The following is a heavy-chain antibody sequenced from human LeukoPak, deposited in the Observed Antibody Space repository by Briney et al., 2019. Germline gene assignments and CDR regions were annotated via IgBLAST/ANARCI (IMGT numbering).Heavy chain of an antibody. Sequence: PGGSLRLSCAASGFTFSSYAMNWLRQAPGKGREWVSSISDTGGTTYYTDSVTGRFTIFRENSKNSLYLQMNSLRAEDTAVYYCSRKYCTSTKCYHVDYWGQGTLVTVSS. CDR3: SRKYCTSTKCYHVDY. CDR2: ISDTGGTT. J-gene: IGHJ4*02. V-gene: IGHV3-23*01. D-gene: IGHD2-2*01. CDR1: GFTFSSYA.